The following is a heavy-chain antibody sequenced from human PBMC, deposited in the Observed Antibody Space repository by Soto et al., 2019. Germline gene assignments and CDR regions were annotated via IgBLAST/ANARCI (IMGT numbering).Heavy chain of an antibody. J-gene: IGHJ6*02. CDR1: GGSFSGYY. D-gene: IGHD3-10*01. V-gene: IGHV4-34*01. CDR2: INHSGST. CDR3: ARRYGSGSYYNGGRYYYYGMDV. Sequence: ASETLSLTCAVYGGSFSGYYWSWIRQPPGKGLEWIGEINHSGSTNYNPSLKSRVTISVDTSKNQFSLKLSSVTAADTAVYYCARRYGSGSYYNGGRYYYYGMDVWGQGTTVTVSS.